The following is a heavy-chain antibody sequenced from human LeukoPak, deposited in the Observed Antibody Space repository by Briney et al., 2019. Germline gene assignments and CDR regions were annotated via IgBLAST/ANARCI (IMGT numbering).Heavy chain of an antibody. CDR2: IIPIFGTA. V-gene: IGHV1-69*05. CDR3: ARWGGYGDYVSEFDY. D-gene: IGHD4-17*01. CDR1: GGTFSSYA. J-gene: IGHJ4*02. Sequence: GPSVKVSCKASGGTFSSYAISWVRQGPGQGLECMGGIIPIFGTANYAQKFQGRVTITTAESTSTAYMALSSLRSEDPALYSCARWGGYGDYVSEFDYWGQGTLVTVSS.